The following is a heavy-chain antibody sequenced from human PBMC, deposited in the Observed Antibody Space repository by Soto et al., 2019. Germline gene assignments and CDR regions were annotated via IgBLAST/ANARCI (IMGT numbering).Heavy chain of an antibody. V-gene: IGHV4-4*02. CDR2: IYHSGST. D-gene: IGHD6-6*01. Sequence: QVHLQESGPGLVKPSGTLSLTCAVSGGSISSSNWWSWVRQTPGKGLEWIGEIYHSGSTNYNPSLKSRVTLSVDKSKNQFSLKLSSVTAADTAVYYCARGSRSYAPCDYWGQGTLVTVSS. CDR3: ARGSRSYAPCDY. J-gene: IGHJ4*02. CDR1: GGSISSSNW.